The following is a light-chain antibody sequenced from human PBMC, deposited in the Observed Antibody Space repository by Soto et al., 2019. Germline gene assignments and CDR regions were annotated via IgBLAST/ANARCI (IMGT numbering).Light chain of an antibody. CDR2: DAS. CDR3: QKYENVQLT. CDR1: QSISNR. V-gene: IGKV1-5*01. Sequence: DIQMTQSPSTLSASVGDRVTITCRASQSISNRLAWYQQNPGKAPKVLIYDASSLEAGVPSRFSGSGSGTDFTFTIRSLQPEDIATYYCQKYENVQLTFGGGTKVDIK. J-gene: IGKJ4*01.